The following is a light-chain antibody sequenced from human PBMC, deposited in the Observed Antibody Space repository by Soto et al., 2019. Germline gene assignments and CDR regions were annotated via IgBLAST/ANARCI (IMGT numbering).Light chain of an antibody. CDR3: QQRSDWPPLT. CDR1: ESVTYY. Sequence: EIVLTQSPATLSLSPGQRATLSCRSSESVTYYLAWYQQKPGLAPRLLIYDAGHRAAGVPARFSGSGSGTDFTLTISSLEPEDSAIYYCQQRSDWPPLTFGGGTRVYIK. CDR2: DAG. J-gene: IGKJ4*01. V-gene: IGKV3-11*01.